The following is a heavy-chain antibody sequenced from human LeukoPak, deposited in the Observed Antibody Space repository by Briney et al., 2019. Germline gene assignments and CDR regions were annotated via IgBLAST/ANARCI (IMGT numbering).Heavy chain of an antibody. D-gene: IGHD3-16*02. CDR2: IYYSGST. Sequence: SETLSLTCTVSGGSISSYYWSWIWQPPGKGLEWIGYIYYSGSTNYNPSLKSRVTISVDTSKNQFSLKLSSVTAADTAVYYCLTFGGVIVIPTWGQGTLVTVSS. J-gene: IGHJ5*02. CDR1: GGSISSYY. CDR3: LTFGGVIVIPT. V-gene: IGHV4-59*08.